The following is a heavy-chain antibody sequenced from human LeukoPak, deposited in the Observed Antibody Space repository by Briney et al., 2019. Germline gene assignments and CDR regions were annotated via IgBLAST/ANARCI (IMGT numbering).Heavy chain of an antibody. J-gene: IGHJ4*02. V-gene: IGHV3-7*03. D-gene: IGHD6-19*01. CDR2: IKQDGSEK. CDR1: GFTFSSYW. CDR3: ARDVAHSQSRGWYYLDF. Sequence: PGGSLRLSCAASGFTFSSYWMSWVRQAPGKGLEWVANIKQDGSEKYYVDSVKGRFTISRDNAKNSLYLQMNSLRAEDTAVYYCARDVAHSQSRGWYYLDFWGQGTLVTVSS.